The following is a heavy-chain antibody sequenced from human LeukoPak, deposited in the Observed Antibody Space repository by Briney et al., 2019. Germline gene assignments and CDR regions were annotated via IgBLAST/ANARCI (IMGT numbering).Heavy chain of an antibody. CDR1: GFTFSSYA. Sequence: GGSLRLSRAASGFTFSSYAMSWVRQAPGKGLEWVSAISGSGGSTYYADSVKGRFTISRDNSKNTLYLQMNSLRAEDTAVYYCAKAPVGYCSSTSCYTFDYWGQGTLVTVSS. CDR2: ISGSGGST. D-gene: IGHD2-2*02. J-gene: IGHJ4*02. CDR3: AKAPVGYCSSTSCYTFDY. V-gene: IGHV3-23*01.